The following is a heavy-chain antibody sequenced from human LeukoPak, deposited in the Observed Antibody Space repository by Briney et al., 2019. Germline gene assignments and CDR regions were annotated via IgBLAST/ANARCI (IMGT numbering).Heavy chain of an antibody. J-gene: IGHJ4*02. CDR3: ARKSASGNYPLDY. D-gene: IGHD3-10*01. Sequence: GGSLRLSCAASGFNFGSYSMTWVRQAPGKGLEWVSVISADSATTFYADSVKGRFTISRDDAKNTVFLQMSSLRAEDTALYYCARKSASGNYPLDYWGQGTLVTVSS. CDR2: ISADSATT. CDR1: GFNFGSYS. V-gene: IGHV3-23*01.